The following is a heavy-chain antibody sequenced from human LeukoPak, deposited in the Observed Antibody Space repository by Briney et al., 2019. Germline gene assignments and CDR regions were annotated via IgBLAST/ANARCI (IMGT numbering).Heavy chain of an antibody. CDR3: AKTTAGYSSGRYPGWPVDY. CDR2: ISGSGGST. CDR1: GFTFGSDA. V-gene: IGHV3-23*01. J-gene: IGHJ4*02. D-gene: IGHD6-19*01. Sequence: GGSLRLPCAASGFTFGSDAMYWVRQAPGKGLEWVSGISGSGGSTFYADSVKGRFTISRDNSENTVYLQMNSLGADDTAVYYCAKTTAGYSSGRYPGWPVDYWGQGTLVTVSS.